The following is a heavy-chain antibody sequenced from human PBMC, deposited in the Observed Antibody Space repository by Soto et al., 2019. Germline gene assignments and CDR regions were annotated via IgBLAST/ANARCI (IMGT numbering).Heavy chain of an antibody. CDR2: IGVATGDT. Sequence: GASVKVSCKASGYTFNTFYIHWVRQAPGQGLEWVGWIGVATGDTKYAQDLQGRVTITTDMSTNTAYMELSSLESEDTAVYYCAAELYLGGNCCHFDHWGQGALVTVSS. CDR3: AAELYLGGNCCHFDH. J-gene: IGHJ4*02. D-gene: IGHD2-21*01. CDR1: GYTFNTFY. V-gene: IGHV1-18*04.